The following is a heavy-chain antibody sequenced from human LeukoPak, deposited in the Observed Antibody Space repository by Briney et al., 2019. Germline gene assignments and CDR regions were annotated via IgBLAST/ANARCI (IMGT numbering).Heavy chain of an antibody. V-gene: IGHV3-48*04. CDR2: ISSSSTTI. J-gene: IGHJ6*03. CDR3: AKGAAAEDYYYYMDV. CDR1: GFTFSSYS. D-gene: IGHD6-13*01. Sequence: QAGGSLRLSCAASGFTFSSYSMNWVRQAPGKGLEWVSYISSSSTTIYYADSVKGRITISRDNAKNTLYLQMNSLRAEDTAVYYCAKGAAAEDYYYYMDVWGKGTTVTVSS.